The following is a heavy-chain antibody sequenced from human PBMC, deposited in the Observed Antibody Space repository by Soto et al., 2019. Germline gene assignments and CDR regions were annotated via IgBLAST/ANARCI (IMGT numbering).Heavy chain of an antibody. CDR2: IWAEGSGQ. Sequence: QVQLVESGGGVIQPGKSLRLSCSASGFAFSTYGMHWVRQAPGKGLEWVAVIWAEGSGQFYGDSVKGRVTISRDNSKNTMYLKMNSLRVDDTAVYYGVGGTGYWGLSDYWGQGTLVTVSS. V-gene: IGHV3-33*08. D-gene: IGHD3-9*01. J-gene: IGHJ4*02. CDR3: VGGTGYWGLSDY. CDR1: GFAFSTYG.